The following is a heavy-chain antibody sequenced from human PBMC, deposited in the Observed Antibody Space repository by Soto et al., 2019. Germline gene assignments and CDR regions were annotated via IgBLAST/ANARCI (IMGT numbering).Heavy chain of an antibody. Sequence: QVQLQESGPGLVKPSETLSLTCTVSGGSISTYSWNWIRQSAGKGLEWIGRIYTSGSPNYNPSLKRRVTMSVDTYKNQFSLKLSSVTAADTAVYYCARLRGSSSDFFDFWGQGTLVTVSS. CDR3: ARLRGSSSDFFDF. CDR1: GGSISTYS. V-gene: IGHV4-4*07. D-gene: IGHD6-6*01. CDR2: IYTSGSP. J-gene: IGHJ4*02.